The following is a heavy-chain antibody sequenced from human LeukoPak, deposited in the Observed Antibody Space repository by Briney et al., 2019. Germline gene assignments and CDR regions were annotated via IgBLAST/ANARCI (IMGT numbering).Heavy chain of an antibody. Sequence: GASVKVSRKASGNTFTSYGISWVRQAPGQGLEWMGWISPYNGNTNYAPKLQGRVTMTTDTATSTAYMELASLTSDDTAVYYCARDRQCGYWGQGTLVTVSS. CDR2: ISPYNGNT. D-gene: IGHD2-21*01. CDR1: GNTFTSYG. CDR3: ARDRQCGY. J-gene: IGHJ4*02. V-gene: IGHV1-18*01.